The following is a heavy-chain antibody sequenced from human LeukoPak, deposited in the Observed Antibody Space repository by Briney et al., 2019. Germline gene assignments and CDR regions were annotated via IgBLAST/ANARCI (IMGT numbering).Heavy chain of an antibody. CDR1: GWSFSGYY. V-gene: IGHV4-34*01. J-gene: IGHJ4*02. D-gene: IGHD1-26*01. CDR3: ARVRLSGSYQFDY. Sequence: SETLSLTCAVYGWSFSGYYWSWICQPPGKGLEGIGEINHSGSTNYNPSPKSRVTISVDTSKNQFSLKLSSVTAADTAVYYCARVRLSGSYQFDYWGQGTLVTVSS. CDR2: INHSGST.